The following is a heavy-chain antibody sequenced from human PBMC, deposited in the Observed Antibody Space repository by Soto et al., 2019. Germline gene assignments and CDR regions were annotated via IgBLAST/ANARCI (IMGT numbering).Heavy chain of an antibody. CDR3: ARVRLNSSGPFDP. V-gene: IGHV1-69*13. CDR2: TIPIFGTA. J-gene: IGHJ5*02. Sequence: ASVKVSCKASGGTFSSYAISWVRQAPGQGLEWMGGTIPIFGTANYAQKFQGRVTITADESTSTAYMELSSLRSEDTAVYYCARVRLNSSGPFDPWGQGTLVTVSS. D-gene: IGHD6-19*01. CDR1: GGTFSSYA.